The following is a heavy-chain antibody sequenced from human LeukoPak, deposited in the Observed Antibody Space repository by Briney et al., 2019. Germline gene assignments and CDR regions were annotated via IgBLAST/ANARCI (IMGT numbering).Heavy chain of an antibody. J-gene: IGHJ3*02. D-gene: IGHD2-21*02. Sequence: ASVKVSCKASGGTFSSYAISWVRQAPRQGLEWMGGFDPEDGETIYAQKFQGRVTMTEDTSTDTAYMELSSLRSEDTAVYYCATFLGVVVTATRNDAFDIWGQGTMVTVSS. CDR1: GGTFSSYA. CDR2: FDPEDGET. CDR3: ATFLGVVVTATRNDAFDI. V-gene: IGHV1-24*01.